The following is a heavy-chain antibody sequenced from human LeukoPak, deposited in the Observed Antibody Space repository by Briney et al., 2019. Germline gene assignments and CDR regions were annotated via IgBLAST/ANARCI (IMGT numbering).Heavy chain of an antibody. CDR1: GFTFSSYA. CDR3: AKDLVRYCTNGVCYKGNWFDP. Sequence: GGSLRLSCAASGFTFSSYAMSWVRQAPGKGLEWVSAISGSGGSIFYADSVKGRFTISRDNSKNTLYLQMNSLRAEDTAVYYCAKDLVRYCTNGVCYKGNWFDPWGQGTLVTVSS. V-gene: IGHV3-23*01. D-gene: IGHD2-8*01. CDR2: ISGSGGSI. J-gene: IGHJ5*02.